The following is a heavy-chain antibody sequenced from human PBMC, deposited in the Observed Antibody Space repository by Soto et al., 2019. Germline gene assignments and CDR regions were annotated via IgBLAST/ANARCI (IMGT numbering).Heavy chain of an antibody. CDR2: ISGSGGST. Sequence: PGGSLRLSCAASGFTFSSYAMSWVRQAPGKGLEWVTAISGSGGSTYYADSVKGRFTISRDNSKNTLYLQMNSLRAEDTAVYYCAKGITMVRGVSENNWFDPWGQGTLVTVSS. V-gene: IGHV3-23*01. CDR3: AKGITMVRGVSENNWFDP. CDR1: GFTFSSYA. J-gene: IGHJ5*02. D-gene: IGHD3-10*01.